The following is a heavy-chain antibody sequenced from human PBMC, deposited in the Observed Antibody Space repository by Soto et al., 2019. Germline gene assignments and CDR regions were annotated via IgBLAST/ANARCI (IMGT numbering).Heavy chain of an antibody. V-gene: IGHV1-69*02. CDR1: GGTFSSYT. J-gene: IGHJ4*02. CDR2: IIPILGIA. Sequence: QVQLVQSGAEVKKPGSSVKVSCKASGGTFSSYTISWVRQAPGQGLEWMGRIIPILGIANYAQKFQGRVTITADKPTRTPNRELSTLRSEDTAVYYWGRATVGAKPTPLGDWGKGTLVTVSS. CDR3: GRATVGAKPTPLGD. D-gene: IGHD1-26*01.